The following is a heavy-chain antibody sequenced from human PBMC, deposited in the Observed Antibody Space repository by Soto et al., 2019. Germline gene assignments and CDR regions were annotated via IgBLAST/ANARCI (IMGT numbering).Heavy chain of an antibody. CDR1: GGTFSSYA. Sequence: QVQLVQSGAEVKKPGSSVKVSCKASGGTFSSYAISWVRQAPGQGLEWMGGIIPIFGTANYAQKFQGRVTITADESTSTAYMELSSLRSEDTAVYYCARSPRVWDVVVVADAYYYGMDAWGQGTTVTVSS. D-gene: IGHD2-15*01. CDR3: ARSPRVWDVVVVADAYYYGMDA. V-gene: IGHV1-69*01. J-gene: IGHJ6*02. CDR2: IIPIFGTA.